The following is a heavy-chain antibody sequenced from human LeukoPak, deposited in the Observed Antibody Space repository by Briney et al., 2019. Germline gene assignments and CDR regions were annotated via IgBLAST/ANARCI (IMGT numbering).Heavy chain of an antibody. J-gene: IGHJ4*02. Sequence: KTGGSLRLSCAASGFTFSSYTMNWVRQAPGKGLEWVSSISSSSDYIYYPDSVKGRFTISRDHAKNSLYLQMNDLRADDTAVYYCASSWDYWGQGTLVTVSS. V-gene: IGHV3-21*01. CDR3: ASSWDY. CDR1: GFTFSSYT. CDR2: ISSSSDYI. D-gene: IGHD2-15*01.